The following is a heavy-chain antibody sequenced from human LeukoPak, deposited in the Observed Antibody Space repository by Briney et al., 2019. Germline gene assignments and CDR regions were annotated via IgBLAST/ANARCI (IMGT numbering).Heavy chain of an antibody. CDR2: IHSSSSYI. Sequence: GGSLRLSCAASGFTFSNYSMNWVRQAPGKGLEWVSSIHSSSSYIYYADSVKGRFTISRDNAKKSLYLQMNSLRAEDTAVYYCARGSGSYFPFDYWGQGTLVTVSS. V-gene: IGHV3-21*01. CDR1: GFTFSNYS. CDR3: ARGSGSYFPFDY. D-gene: IGHD1-26*01. J-gene: IGHJ4*02.